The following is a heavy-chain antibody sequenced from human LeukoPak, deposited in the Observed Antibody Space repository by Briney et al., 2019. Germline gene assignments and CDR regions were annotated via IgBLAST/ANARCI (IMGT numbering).Heavy chain of an antibody. CDR2: ISGSGGST. Sequence: GGSLRLSCAASGFTFSSYGMSWVRQAPGKGLEWVSAISGSGGSTYYADSVKGRFTISRDNSKNTLYLQMNSLRAEDTAVYYCAKGADYYGSGSSIDYWGQGTLVTVSS. J-gene: IGHJ4*02. D-gene: IGHD3-10*01. CDR3: AKGADYYGSGSSIDY. CDR1: GFTFSSYG. V-gene: IGHV3-23*01.